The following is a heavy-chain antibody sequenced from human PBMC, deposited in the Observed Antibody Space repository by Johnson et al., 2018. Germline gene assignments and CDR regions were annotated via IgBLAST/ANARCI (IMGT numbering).Heavy chain of an antibody. Sequence: VQLQESGGGLVQAGGSLRLSCGASGFTVSSNLMSWVRQAPGKGLEWVSVIYIDGSTYYADSVKGRLTIARDTSKNTLYHQMKSRRPEDTAVYYCARRSPLNISWCDAFDIWCQGTMVTVSS. D-gene: IGHD2-8*01. V-gene: IGHV3-66*02. J-gene: IGHJ3*02. CDR3: ARRSPLNISWCDAFDI. CDR2: IYIDGST. CDR1: GFTVSSNL.